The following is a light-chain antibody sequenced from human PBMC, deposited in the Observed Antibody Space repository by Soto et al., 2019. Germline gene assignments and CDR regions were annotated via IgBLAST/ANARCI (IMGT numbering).Light chain of an antibody. V-gene: IGKV3-15*01. CDR3: QQYDNWPRT. CDR2: GAS. CDR1: QSVSSN. Sequence: EIVMTQSPAPLSVSPGERATLSCRASQSVSSNFAWYQQKPGQAPRLLIYGASTRATGTPARFSGSGSGTEVTLTISSLQSEDFAVYYCQQYDNWPRTFGEGTKVEIK. J-gene: IGKJ1*01.